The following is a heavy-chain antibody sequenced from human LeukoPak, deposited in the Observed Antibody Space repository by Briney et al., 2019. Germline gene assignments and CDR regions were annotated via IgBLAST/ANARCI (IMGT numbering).Heavy chain of an antibody. Sequence: GGSPRLSCAASGFTFSSYEMNWVRQAPGKGLEGVSYISSSGSTIHYADSVKGRFTISRDNAKNSLYLQMNSLRAEDTAVYYCARFDYYGSGSYYDYWGQGTLVTVSS. V-gene: IGHV3-48*03. CDR2: ISSSGSTI. CDR3: ARFDYYGSGSYYDY. J-gene: IGHJ4*02. CDR1: GFTFSSYE. D-gene: IGHD3-10*01.